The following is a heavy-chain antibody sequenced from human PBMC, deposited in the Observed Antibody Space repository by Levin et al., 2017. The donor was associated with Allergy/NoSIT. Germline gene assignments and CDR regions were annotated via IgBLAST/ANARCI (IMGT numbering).Heavy chain of an antibody. CDR1: GFTFSRHW. CDR2: IKQDGSQK. CDR3: ARDPDYGDYANWYFDL. D-gene: IGHD4-17*01. Sequence: GESLKISCAASGFTFSRHWMSWVRQAPGKGLEWVANIKQDGSQKYYVDSVKGRFTISKDNAKNSLFLQMNSLRADDTAVYYCARDPDYGDYANWYFDLWGRGTLVTVSS. J-gene: IGHJ2*01. V-gene: IGHV3-7*01.